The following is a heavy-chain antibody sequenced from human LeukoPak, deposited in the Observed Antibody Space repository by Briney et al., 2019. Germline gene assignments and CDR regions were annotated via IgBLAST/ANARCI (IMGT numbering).Heavy chain of an antibody. D-gene: IGHD6-19*01. CDR2: INPNSGGT. Sequence: ASVKVSCKASGYTFTGYYMHWVRQAPGQGLEWMGRINPNSGGTNYAQKFQGRVTMTRDTSISTAYMELSRLRSDNTAVYYCARDRGRIAVAGSLAWFDPLGQGTLVTVSS. CDR1: GYTFTGYY. V-gene: IGHV1-2*06. J-gene: IGHJ5*02. CDR3: ARDRGRIAVAGSLAWFDP.